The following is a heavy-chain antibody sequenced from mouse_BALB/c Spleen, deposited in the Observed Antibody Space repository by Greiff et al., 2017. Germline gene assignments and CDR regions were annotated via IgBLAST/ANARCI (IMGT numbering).Heavy chain of an antibody. V-gene: IGHV1-54*01. D-gene: IGHD2-1*01. J-gene: IGHJ3*01. CDR3: ARGGNWFAY. CDR1: GYAFTNYL. CDR2: INPGSGGT. Sequence: VQLQQSGAELVRPGTSVKVSCKASGYAFTNYLIEWVKQRPGQGLEWIGVINPGSGGTNYNEKFKGKATLTADKSSSTAYMQLSSLTSDDSAVYFCARGGNWFAYWGQGTLVTVSA.